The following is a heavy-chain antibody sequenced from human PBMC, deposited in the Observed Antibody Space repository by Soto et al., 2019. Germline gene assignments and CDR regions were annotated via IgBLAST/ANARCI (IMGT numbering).Heavy chain of an antibody. CDR1: GFTFSTFA. Sequence: EVQLLESGGGLVQPGGSLRLSCAASGFTFSTFAMSWVREAPGKGLEWVTGIGGGDNDRYYADSVKGRFTISRDNSNNTVFLQMNSLRAEDTAIYFCVKDRMDHNSVWDPFDMWGQGTMVTVSS. D-gene: IGHD1-20*01. CDR3: VKDRMDHNSVWDPFDM. J-gene: IGHJ3*02. V-gene: IGHV3-23*01. CDR2: IGGGDNDR.